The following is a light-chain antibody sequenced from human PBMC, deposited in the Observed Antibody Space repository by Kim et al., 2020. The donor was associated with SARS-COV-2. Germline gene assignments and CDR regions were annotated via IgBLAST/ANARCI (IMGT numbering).Light chain of an antibody. CDR1: SSNIGGNN. J-gene: IGLJ3*02. Sequence: GRRVPISCAGSSSNIGGNNETWNQRLTGTAPKLLIYSNNQRPSGVPDRCSGSKSGTSASLAISGLQSEDEADYSCAAWDDSLNGWVFGGWTQLTVL. V-gene: IGLV1-44*01. CDR2: SNN. CDR3: AAWDDSLNGWV.